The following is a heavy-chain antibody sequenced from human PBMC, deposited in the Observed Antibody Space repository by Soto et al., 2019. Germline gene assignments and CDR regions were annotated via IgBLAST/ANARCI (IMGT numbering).Heavy chain of an antibody. CDR1: GGSISSYY. CDR2: IYYSGST. D-gene: IGHD3-10*01. V-gene: IGHV4-59*01. J-gene: IGHJ6*02. Sequence: LETLSLTCTVSGGSISSYYWSWIRQPPGKGLEWIGYIYYSGSTNYNPSLKSRVTISVDTSKNQFSLKLSSVTAADTAVYYCARDHITMVRGRDVPYYYYGMDVWGQGTTVTVSS. CDR3: ARDHITMVRGRDVPYYYYGMDV.